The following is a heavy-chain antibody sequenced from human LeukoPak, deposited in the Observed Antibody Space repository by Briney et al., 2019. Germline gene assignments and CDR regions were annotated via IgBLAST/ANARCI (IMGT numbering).Heavy chain of an antibody. J-gene: IGHJ3*02. V-gene: IGHV4-59*01. CDR1: GGSITNSY. Sequence: PSETLSLTCTVSGGSITNSYWNWIRQSPGKGLEWIGYINYSGSTNYNPSLKSRVTISVDTSTNQFSLKLSSVTAADTAMYFCARDPLSTNDFDIWGQGTMVTVSS. CDR2: INYSGST. CDR3: ARDPLSTNDFDI. D-gene: IGHD1-1*01.